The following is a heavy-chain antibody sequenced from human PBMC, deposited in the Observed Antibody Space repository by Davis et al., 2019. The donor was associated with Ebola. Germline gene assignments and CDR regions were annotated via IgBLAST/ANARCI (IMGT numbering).Heavy chain of an antibody. CDR2: IYPGDSDT. D-gene: IGHD4-17*01. CDR1: GYSFTSYW. V-gene: IGHV5-51*01. Sequence: GGSLRLSCKGSGYSFTSYWIGWVRQMSGKGLEWMGIIYPGDSDTRYSPSFQGQVTISADKSISTAYLQWSSLKASDTAMYYCARLYGDEIYYYYGMDVWGQGTTVTVSS. CDR3: ARLYGDEIYYYYGMDV. J-gene: IGHJ6*02.